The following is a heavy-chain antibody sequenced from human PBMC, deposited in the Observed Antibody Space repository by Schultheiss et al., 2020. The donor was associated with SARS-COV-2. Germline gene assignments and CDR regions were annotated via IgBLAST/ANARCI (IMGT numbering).Heavy chain of an antibody. CDR3: AKGFGKVPAARGHYFDY. CDR2: ISGSGGST. V-gene: IGHV3-23*01. CDR1: GFTFSSYA. J-gene: IGHJ4*02. Sequence: GGSLRLSCAASGFTFSSYAMSWVRQAPGKGLEWVSAISGSGGSTYYADSVKGRFTISRDNSKNTLYLQMNSLRAEDTAVYYCAKGFGKVPAARGHYFDYWGQGTLVTVSS. D-gene: IGHD2-2*01.